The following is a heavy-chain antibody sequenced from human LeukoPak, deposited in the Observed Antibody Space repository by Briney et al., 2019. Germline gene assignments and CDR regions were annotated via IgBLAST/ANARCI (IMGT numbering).Heavy chain of an antibody. D-gene: IGHD3-22*01. CDR1: GGSFRGYY. Sequence: SETLSLTCAVFGGSFRGYYWSWIRQPPGKGLEWIGEITHSGSTNYNPSLKSRVTISVDTSKNQFSLKLTSVTAADTAVYYCARVGVWGYYYDSSGYSPSPFDYWGQGTLVTVS. CDR3: ARVGVWGYYYDSSGYSPSPFDY. V-gene: IGHV4-34*01. J-gene: IGHJ4*02. CDR2: ITHSGST.